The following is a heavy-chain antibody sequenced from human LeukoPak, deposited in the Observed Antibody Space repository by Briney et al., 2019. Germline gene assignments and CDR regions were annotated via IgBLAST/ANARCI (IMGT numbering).Heavy chain of an antibody. Sequence: GESLKTSCKGSGYSFTSYWIGWVRQMPGKGLEWMGIIYPGDSDTRYSPSFQGQVTISADKSISTAYLQWSSLKASDTAMYYCARQERRNYDILTGYSLEYYFDYWGQGTLVTVSS. V-gene: IGHV5-51*01. CDR2: IYPGDSDT. CDR3: ARQERRNYDILTGYSLEYYFDY. CDR1: GYSFTSYW. D-gene: IGHD3-9*01. J-gene: IGHJ4*02.